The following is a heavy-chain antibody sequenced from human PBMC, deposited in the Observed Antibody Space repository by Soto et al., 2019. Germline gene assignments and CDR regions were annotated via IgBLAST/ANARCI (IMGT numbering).Heavy chain of an antibody. CDR3: ARKRRLSSGWYSGDY. V-gene: IGHV1-18*01. CDR2: ISAYNGKT. Sequence: ASVKVSCKASGYTFTSYGISWVRQAPGQGLEWMGWISAYNGKTNYAQKLQGRVTMTTDTSTSTAYMELRSLRSDDTAVYYCARKRRLSSGWYSGDYWGQGTLVTVSS. D-gene: IGHD6-19*01. CDR1: GYTFTSYG. J-gene: IGHJ4*02.